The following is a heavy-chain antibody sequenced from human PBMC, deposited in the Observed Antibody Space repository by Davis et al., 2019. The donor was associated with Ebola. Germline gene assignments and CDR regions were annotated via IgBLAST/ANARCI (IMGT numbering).Heavy chain of an antibody. Sequence: GESLKISCKGSGYSFTNFWIVWVRQMPGKGLEWMGTIDPSDSYTNFSPSFQGHVTISADKSISTAYLQWNSLRASDTAMYYCAKVNHWATGWFDRWGQGTLVTVSS. CDR2: IDPSDSYT. V-gene: IGHV5-10-1*01. D-gene: IGHD1-14*01. J-gene: IGHJ5*02. CDR3: AKVNHWATGWFDR. CDR1: GYSFTNFW.